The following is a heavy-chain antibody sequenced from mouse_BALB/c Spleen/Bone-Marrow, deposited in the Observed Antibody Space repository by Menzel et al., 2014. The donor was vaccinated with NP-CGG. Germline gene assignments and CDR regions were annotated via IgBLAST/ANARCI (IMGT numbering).Heavy chain of an antibody. V-gene: IGHV1S81*02. CDR2: INPSNGRT. CDR3: ARYGYDGRYAMDY. J-gene: IGHJ4*01. D-gene: IGHD2-2*01. CDR1: GYTFTSYW. Sequence: QVQLQQSGAELVKPGASVKLSCKASGYTFTSYWMHWVKQRPGQGLEWIGEINPSNGRTNYNEKFKSKATLTVDKSSSTAYMQLSSLTSEDSAVYYGARYGYDGRYAMDYWGQGTSVTVSS.